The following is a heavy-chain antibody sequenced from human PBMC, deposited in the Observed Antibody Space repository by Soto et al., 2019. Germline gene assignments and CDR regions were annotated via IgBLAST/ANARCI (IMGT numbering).Heavy chain of an antibody. V-gene: IGHV4-39*01. CDR3: ARRRASDYGGNHHPYYFDR. J-gene: IGHJ4*02. CDR2: ISYSGRT. CDR1: GASIFTDNYF. Sequence: QLQLQESGPGLVKPSETLSLTCTVSGASIFTDNYFWVWIRQSPRRGLELIGSISYSGRTYDNPSLQSRVTISIDASKNQFSLKLTSVTTADTAVYYCARRRASDYGGNHHPYYFDRWGQGALVTVSS. D-gene: IGHD4-17*01.